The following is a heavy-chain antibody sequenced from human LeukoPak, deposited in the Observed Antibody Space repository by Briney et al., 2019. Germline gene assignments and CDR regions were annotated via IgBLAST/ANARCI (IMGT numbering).Heavy chain of an antibody. CDR1: GFTFSNYW. J-gene: IGHJ4*02. CDR2: IKQDRSEK. V-gene: IGHV3-7*01. D-gene: IGHD3-9*01. Sequence: GGSLRLSCAASGFTFSNYWMNWVRQAPGKGLEWVANIKQDRSEKYYVDSVKGRFTISRDNGKNSLYLQMNSLRAEDTAVYYCARDAKYYDILTGYFASHYYFNYWGQGTLVTVSS. CDR3: ARDAKYYDILTGYFASHYYFNY.